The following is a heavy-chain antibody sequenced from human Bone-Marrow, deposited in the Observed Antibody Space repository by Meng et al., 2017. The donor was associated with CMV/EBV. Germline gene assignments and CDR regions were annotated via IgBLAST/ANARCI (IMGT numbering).Heavy chain of an antibody. Sequence: ASVKVSCKASGYTFTSYGISWVRQAPGQGLEGMGWISAYNGNTNYAQKLQGRVTMTTDTATSTAHMELRSLSSDDTAVDYCARVTSRSFFDYWGQGTLVTVSS. CDR2: ISAYNGNT. CDR1: GYTFTSYG. V-gene: IGHV1-18*01. D-gene: IGHD6-6*01. J-gene: IGHJ4*02. CDR3: ARVTSRSFFDY.